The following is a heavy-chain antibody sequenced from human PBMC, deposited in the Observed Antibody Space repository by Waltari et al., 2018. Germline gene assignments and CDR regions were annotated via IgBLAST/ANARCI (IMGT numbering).Heavy chain of an antibody. CDR3: VKDRQIYSGGSYADGFDD. D-gene: IGHD1-26*01. J-gene: IGHJ4*02. V-gene: IGHV3-23*04. CDR1: GFTFASYV. CDR2: IRGSGGNT. Sequence: EVQLVESGGNVVQPGGSLSLSCAASGFTFASYVMTWVRQAPGKGLEWVSSIRGSGGNTVYADSVKGRFTISRDISKNTLYLQMNSLRAEDTALYYCVKDRQIYSGGSYADGFDDWGQGTLVTVSS.